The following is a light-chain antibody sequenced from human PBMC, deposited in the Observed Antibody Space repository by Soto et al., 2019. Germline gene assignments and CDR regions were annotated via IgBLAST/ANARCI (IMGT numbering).Light chain of an antibody. V-gene: IGKV2-28*01. CDR3: MQALQTPFT. CDR2: LGS. J-gene: IGKJ3*01. Sequence: DLVMTQSPLSLPVTPGEPASISCRSSQSLLHSNGYNYLDWYLQKPGQSPQLLIYLGSNRASGVPDRFSVSGSVTDYKLKVSRVEAGDVGVYYCMQALQTPFTFGPGTKVDIK. CDR1: QSLLHSNGYNY.